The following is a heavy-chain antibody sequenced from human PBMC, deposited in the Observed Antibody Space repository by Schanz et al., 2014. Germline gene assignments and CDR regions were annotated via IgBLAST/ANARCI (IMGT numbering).Heavy chain of an antibody. V-gene: IGHV3-30*04. CDR2: ISSDGNQQ. D-gene: IGHD6-19*01. CDR1: GFTFSNYA. Sequence: QVQLVESGGGVVRPGGSLRLSCAGSGFTFSNYAIHWVRQAPGKGLEWVGVISSDGNQQYYVDSVRGRFTMSRDNSKNTLYLQMNSLRVEDTAVYYCARDLISSGWYGWGQGTLVTVSS. J-gene: IGHJ4*02. CDR3: ARDLISSGWYG.